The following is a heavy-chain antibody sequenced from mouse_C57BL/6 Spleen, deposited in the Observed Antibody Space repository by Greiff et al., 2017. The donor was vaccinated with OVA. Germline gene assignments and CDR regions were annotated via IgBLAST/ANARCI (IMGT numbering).Heavy chain of an antibody. Sequence: QVQLKESGPELVKPGASVKLSCKASGYTFTSYDINWVKQRPGQGLEWIGWIYPRDGSTKYNEKFKGKATLTVDTSSSTAYMELHSLTSEDSAVYFCAPHYDYDGYAMDYWGQGTSVTVSS. CDR3: APHYDYDGYAMDY. CDR2: IYPRDGST. CDR1: GYTFTSYD. J-gene: IGHJ4*01. V-gene: IGHV1-85*01. D-gene: IGHD2-4*01.